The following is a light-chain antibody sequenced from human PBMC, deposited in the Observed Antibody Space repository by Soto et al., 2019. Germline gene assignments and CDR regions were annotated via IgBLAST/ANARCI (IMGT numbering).Light chain of an antibody. J-gene: IGKJ4*01. V-gene: IGKV3-11*01. CDR2: DAS. CDR3: PQRSNWPLT. CDR1: QSVSSH. Sequence: EIVLTQSPATLSFSPGERAALSCRASQSVSSHLAWYQHKPGQAPRLLIYDASTRATGLPARCSGSGSGTDFTLIIGSLEPEDVAVYYCPQRSNWPLTFGGGTKVEIK.